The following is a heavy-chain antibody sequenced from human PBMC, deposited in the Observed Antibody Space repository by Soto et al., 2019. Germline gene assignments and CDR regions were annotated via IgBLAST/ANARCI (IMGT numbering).Heavy chain of an antibody. J-gene: IGHJ4*02. CDR1: GGSVSDKTYY. CDR2: VYYSGTT. V-gene: IGHV4-61*01. CDR3: ARDKRVGPLYFDY. Sequence: SETLSLTCSVSGGSVSDKTYYWSWIRQPPGKRLEWIGYVYYSGTTNYNPSLKGRFTISRDNAKNSLYLQMNSLRAEDTAVYYCARDKRVGPLYFDYWGQGTLVTVSS. D-gene: IGHD3-10*01.